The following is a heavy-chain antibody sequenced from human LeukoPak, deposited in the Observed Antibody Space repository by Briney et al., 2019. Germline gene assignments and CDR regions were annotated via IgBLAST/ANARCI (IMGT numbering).Heavy chain of an antibody. CDR3: AIGPEYSSGWYYFDY. CDR1: GGTFGRYT. CDR2: IFPIFATP. Sequence: SVKVSCKASGGTFGRYTMSWVRQAPGQGLEYMGGIFPIFATPNYAQQFQGRVTITTDESTSTTYMQLSSLTSEDTAVYYCAIGPEYSSGWYYFDYWGQGALVTVSS. V-gene: IGHV1-69*05. D-gene: IGHD6-19*01. J-gene: IGHJ4*02.